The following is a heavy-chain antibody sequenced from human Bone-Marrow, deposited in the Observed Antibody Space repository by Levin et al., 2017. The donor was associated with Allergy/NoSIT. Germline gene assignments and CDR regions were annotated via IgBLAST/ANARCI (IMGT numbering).Heavy chain of an antibody. J-gene: IGHJ3*02. D-gene: IGHD3-10*01. CDR1: GFTVSSNH. Sequence: GESLKISFAASGFTVSSNHMSWVRQAPGKGLEWVSLIYSGGRGYYADSVRGRFTISRDNSKNTLYLQLNSLRAEDTAVYYCAIYGSGNDYSAFDIWGQGTMVTVSS. V-gene: IGHV3-53*01. CDR2: IYSGGRG. CDR3: AIYGSGNDYSAFDI.